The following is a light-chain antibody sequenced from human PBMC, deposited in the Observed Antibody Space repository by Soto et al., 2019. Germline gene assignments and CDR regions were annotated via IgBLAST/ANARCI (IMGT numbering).Light chain of an antibody. Sequence: IQMTHSPSSVSASVGDRVTITCRASQPISSCLAWYQQKPGQRPKLLSYSASTLRSGVPSRSSGSESGTLVTLTIPNLPPEDFATYYCPQSSSFPLTFGGGTQGEV. CDR1: QPISSC. V-gene: IGKV1-12*01. CDR3: PQSSSFPLT. J-gene: IGKJ4*01. CDR2: SAS.